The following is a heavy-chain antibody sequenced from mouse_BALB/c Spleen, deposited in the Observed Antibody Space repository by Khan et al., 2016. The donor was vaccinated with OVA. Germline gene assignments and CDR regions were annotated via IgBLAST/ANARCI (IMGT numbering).Heavy chain of an antibody. CDR1: GYTFTDYA. D-gene: IGHD2-3*01. J-gene: IGHJ2*01. CDR2: ISTYSGNT. CDR3: ARPAYDGYYDY. Sequence: ELVRPGVSVKISCKGSGYTFTDYAVHWMKQSHAKSLEWIGIISTYSGNTNYNQKFKGKDTMTVDKSSSTAYMELARLTSEASAIYYCARPAYDGYYDYWGQGTTLTVSS. V-gene: IGHV1S137*01.